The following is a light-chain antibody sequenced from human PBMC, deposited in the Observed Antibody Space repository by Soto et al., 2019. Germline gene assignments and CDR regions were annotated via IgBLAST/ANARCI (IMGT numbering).Light chain of an antibody. CDR1: RSDVGAYNY. V-gene: IGLV2-14*01. J-gene: IGLJ1*01. CDR2: DVS. CDR3: SSYTSTNTRYG. Sequence: QSALTQPASVSGSPGQSITISCTGTRSDVGAYNYVSWYQQHPGKAPKVMIYDVSNRPSGVSTRFSGSKYENTATLTISGLRAEDEADYYCSSYTSTNTRYGFGPGTKVTVL.